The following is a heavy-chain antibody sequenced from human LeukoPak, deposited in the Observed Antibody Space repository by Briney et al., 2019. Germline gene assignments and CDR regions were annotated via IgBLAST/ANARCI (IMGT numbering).Heavy chain of an antibody. V-gene: IGHV3-7*01. J-gene: IGHJ4*02. CDR2: IKQDGSEK. CDR3: ARARIVDY. CDR1: GFTFSSYW. Sequence: PGGSLRLSCAASGFTFSSYWMSWVRQAPGKGLEWVANIKQDGSEKYYVYSVKGRFPISRDNAKNPLYLQMHGLRAEDTAVYYCARARIVDYWGQGTPVTVSS. D-gene: IGHD2-21*01.